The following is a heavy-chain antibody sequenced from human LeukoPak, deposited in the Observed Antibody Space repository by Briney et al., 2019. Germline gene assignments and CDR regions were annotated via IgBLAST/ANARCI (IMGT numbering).Heavy chain of an antibody. J-gene: IGHJ3*02. CDR3: ARGYDSSGYPDAFDI. D-gene: IGHD3-22*01. Sequence: GGSLRLSCAASGFTFSSYAMSWVRQAPGKGLEWVSAIGTAGDTYYPGSVKGRFTISRENAKNSLYLQMNSLRAGDTAVYYCARGYDSSGYPDAFDIWGQGTMVTVSS. CDR1: GFTFSSYA. CDR2: IGTAGDT. V-gene: IGHV3-13*01.